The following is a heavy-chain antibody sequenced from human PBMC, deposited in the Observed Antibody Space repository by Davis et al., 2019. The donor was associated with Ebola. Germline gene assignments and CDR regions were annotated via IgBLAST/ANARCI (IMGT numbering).Heavy chain of an antibody. J-gene: IGHJ5*02. V-gene: IGHV1-69*13. D-gene: IGHD3-22*01. CDR2: IIPIFRSP. CDR3: ARGRTGFYYDSSDSPHWFDP. CDR1: GDTFSSFA. Sequence: SVKVSCKTSGDTFSSFAVSWVRQAPGRGFEWMGTIIPIFRSPNYAQKFLGRVTITADESTRTAYMEMRSLTPEDTAVYFCARGRTGFYYDSSDSPHWFDPWGQGTLVTVSS.